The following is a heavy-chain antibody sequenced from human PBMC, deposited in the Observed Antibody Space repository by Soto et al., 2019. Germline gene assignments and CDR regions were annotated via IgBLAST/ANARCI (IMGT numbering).Heavy chain of an antibody. CDR2: IYWDDDK. J-gene: IGHJ4*02. V-gene: IGHV2-5*02. CDR3: AHRPGGYMSGWDNGYFDY. CDR1: GFSFSTSQVG. Sequence: QITLNESGPTLVKPTQTLTLTCTFSGFSFSTSQVGVGWIRQPPGKAPEWLALIYWDDDKRYSPSLRSRLTITKDTSKNQVVLTMTNMDPVDTATYYCAHRPGGYMSGWDNGYFDYWGRGALVTVSS. D-gene: IGHD6-19*01.